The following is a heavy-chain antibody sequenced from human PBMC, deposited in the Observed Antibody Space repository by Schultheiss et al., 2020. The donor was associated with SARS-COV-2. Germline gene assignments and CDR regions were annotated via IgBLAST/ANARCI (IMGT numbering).Heavy chain of an antibody. CDR3: AREGGYDSFGYYYYYMDV. CDR2: ISAYNGNT. D-gene: IGHD5-12*01. V-gene: IGHV1-18*01. Sequence: ASVKVSCKASGYTFTSSGISWVRQAPGQGLEWMGWISAYNGNTNYAQKLQGRVTMTTDTSTSTAYMELRSLRSDDTAVYYCAREGGYDSFGYYYYYMDVWGKGTTVTVSS. CDR1: GYTFTSSG. J-gene: IGHJ6*03.